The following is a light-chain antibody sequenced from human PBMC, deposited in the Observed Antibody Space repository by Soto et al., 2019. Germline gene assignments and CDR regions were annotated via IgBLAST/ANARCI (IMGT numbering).Light chain of an antibody. Sequence: EIVLTQSPATLSLSPGERATLSCRASQSVGNYLAWYQQKTGQAPRLLIYDASNRATGIPARFSGSGSGTDFTLTISSLEPEDFAVYYCQQRSNGFTFGPGTKVDIK. CDR3: QQRSNGFT. V-gene: IGKV3-11*01. J-gene: IGKJ3*01. CDR2: DAS. CDR1: QSVGNY.